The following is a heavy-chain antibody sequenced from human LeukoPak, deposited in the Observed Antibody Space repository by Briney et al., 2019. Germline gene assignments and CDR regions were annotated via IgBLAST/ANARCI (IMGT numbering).Heavy chain of an antibody. J-gene: IGHJ5*02. CDR2: IIPILGIA. CDR1: GGTFSSYA. Sequence: SVKVSCKASGGTFSSYAISWVRQAPGQGLEWMGRIIPILGIANYAQKFQGRVTITADKSTSTAYMELSSLRSEDTAVYYCARVRAYNWNYDWFDPWGQGTLVTVSS. V-gene: IGHV1-69*04. CDR3: ARVRAYNWNYDWFDP. D-gene: IGHD1-7*01.